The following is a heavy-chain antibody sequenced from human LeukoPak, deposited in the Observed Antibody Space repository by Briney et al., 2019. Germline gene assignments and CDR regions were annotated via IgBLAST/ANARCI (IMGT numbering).Heavy chain of an antibody. CDR2: ISSSSSYI. CDR3: AREERGSVGYNYYYYMDV. J-gene: IGHJ6*03. V-gene: IGHV3-21*01. Sequence: GGSLRLSCAASGFTFSSYSMNWVRQAPGKGLEWVSSISSSSSYIYYADSVKGRFTIPRDNAKNSLYLQMNSLRAEDTAVYYCAREERGSVGYNYYYYMDVWGKGTTVTVSS. CDR1: GFTFSSYS. D-gene: IGHD3-22*01.